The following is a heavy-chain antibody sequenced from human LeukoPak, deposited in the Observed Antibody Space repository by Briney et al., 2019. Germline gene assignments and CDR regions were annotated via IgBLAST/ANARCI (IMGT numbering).Heavy chain of an antibody. CDR1: GYSFTNYW. V-gene: IGHV5-51*01. CDR3: ARQIFSYGQGDY. J-gene: IGHJ4*02. Sequence: GESLKISCKASGYSFTNYWIGWVRQMPGKGLEWTGIIYPGDSDTRYSPSFQGQVSISADKSINTAYLQWSSLKASDTAMYYCARQIFSYGQGDYWGQGTLVTVSS. D-gene: IGHD5-18*01. CDR2: IYPGDSDT.